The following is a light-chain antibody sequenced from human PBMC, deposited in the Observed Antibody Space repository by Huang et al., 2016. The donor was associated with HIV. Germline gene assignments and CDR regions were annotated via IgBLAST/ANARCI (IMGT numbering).Light chain of an antibody. J-gene: IGKJ5*01. V-gene: IGKV1-39*01. CDR1: QNINTY. CDR3: QQGYSALIT. CDR2: SAS. Sequence: DILLTQSPSSLSASVGDRVTITCRASQNINTYLKWYQQKPGKATNLLIHSASTLQTGVPSRFSGSGSGTDFTLTVNSLQPEDSATYYCQQGYSALITFGQGTRL.